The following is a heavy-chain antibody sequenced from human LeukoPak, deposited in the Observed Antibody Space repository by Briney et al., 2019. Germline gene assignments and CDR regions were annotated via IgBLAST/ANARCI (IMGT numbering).Heavy chain of an antibody. V-gene: IGHV4-59*08. CDR1: GGSMSSYY. CDR3: ARWSRAGYNLEPFDY. Sequence: SETLSLTCTVSGGSMSSYYWSWIRQPPGKGLEWIGYIYYSGSTKYNPSLKSRVTISVDTSKNQFSLKLSSVTAADTAVYYCARWSRAGYNLEPFDYWGQGTLVTVSS. CDR2: IYYSGST. J-gene: IGHJ4*02. D-gene: IGHD5-24*01.